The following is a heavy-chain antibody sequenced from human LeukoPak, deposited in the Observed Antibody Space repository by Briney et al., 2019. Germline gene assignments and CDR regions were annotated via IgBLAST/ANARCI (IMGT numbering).Heavy chain of an antibody. V-gene: IGHV3-23*01. Sequence: GGSLRLSCAASGFIFNNYAMSWVRQAPGKGLEWVSAISGSGSNTYYADSVKGRFTISRDTSQSTLYLQMNSLRAEDTAVYYCAKTGISTSYMYFDFWGQGTLVTVSS. CDR2: ISGSGSNT. D-gene: IGHD2-2*01. CDR1: GFIFNNYA. J-gene: IGHJ4*02. CDR3: AKTGISTSYMYFDF.